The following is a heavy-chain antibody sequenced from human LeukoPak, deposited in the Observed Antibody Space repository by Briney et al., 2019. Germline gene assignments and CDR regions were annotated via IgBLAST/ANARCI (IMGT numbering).Heavy chain of an antibody. Sequence: SETLSLTCTVSGGSISSYYWSWIRQPPGKGLEWIGFIYYSGSANYNPSLRSRVTMSVDTSKNQFSLKLTSVTAADTAVYYCAITGVVATSYFFDYWGQGILVTVSS. CDR3: AITGVVATSYFFDY. D-gene: IGHD7-27*01. CDR1: GGSISSYY. CDR2: IYYSGSA. V-gene: IGHV4-59*01. J-gene: IGHJ4*02.